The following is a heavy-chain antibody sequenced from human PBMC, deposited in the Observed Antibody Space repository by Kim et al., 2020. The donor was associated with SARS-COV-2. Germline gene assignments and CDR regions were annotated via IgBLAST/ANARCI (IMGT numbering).Heavy chain of an antibody. D-gene: IGHD3-10*01. CDR1: GFTFSSYW. V-gene: IGHV3-7*03. CDR2: IKQDGSEK. J-gene: IGHJ4*02. Sequence: GGSLRLSCAASGFTFSSYWMSWVRQAPGKGLEWVANIKQDGSEKYYVDSVKGRFTISRDNAKNSLYLQMNSLRAEDTAVYYCARGPRVLLWFGPLDYWGQGTLVTVSS. CDR3: ARGPRVLLWFGPLDY.